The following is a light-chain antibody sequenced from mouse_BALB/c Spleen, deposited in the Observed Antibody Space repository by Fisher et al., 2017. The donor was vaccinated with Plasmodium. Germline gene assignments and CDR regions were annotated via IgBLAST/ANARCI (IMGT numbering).Light chain of an antibody. V-gene: IGKV1-110*01. CDR3: QQSNSWPYT. CDR1: QSLVHSYGDTY. CDR2: KVS. Sequence: DIVITQSTLSLPVSLGDQASISCRSSQSLVHSYGDTYLHWYLQKPGQSPKLLIYKVSNRFSGVPDRFSGSGSGTDFTLSINSVETEDFGIYFCQQSNSWPYTFGGGTKLEIK. J-gene: IGKJ2*01.